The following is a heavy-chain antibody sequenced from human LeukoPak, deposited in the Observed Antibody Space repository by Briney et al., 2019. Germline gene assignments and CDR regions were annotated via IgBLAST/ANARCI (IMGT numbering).Heavy chain of an antibody. CDR1: GYTFTTYA. CDR2: ISAYNGNT. J-gene: IGHJ5*02. Sequence: ASVKVSCKASGYTFTTYAISWVRQAPGQGLEWMGWISAYNGNTNYAQKLQGRVTMTTDTSTSTAYMELSSLRSDDTAVYYCARDVTAAAGTWWFDPWGQGTLVTVSS. V-gene: IGHV1-18*01. D-gene: IGHD6-13*01. CDR3: ARDVTAAAGTWWFDP.